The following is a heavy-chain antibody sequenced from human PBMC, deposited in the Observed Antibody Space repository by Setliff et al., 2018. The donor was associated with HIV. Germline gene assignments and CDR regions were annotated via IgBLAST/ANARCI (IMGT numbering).Heavy chain of an antibody. D-gene: IGHD1-26*01. CDR1: QGPPSGYY. J-gene: IGHJ3*01. CDR3: ARDHELGAFDL. V-gene: IGHV4-59*01. CDR2: IYHTGTT. Sequence: PSETLSLTCVGPDMAGESQGPPSGYYWSWIRQSPGKGLEWIGYIYHTGTTSYNPSLKSRVTIQIDRSNNHFSLNLRSATTADTAVYFCARDHELGAFDLWGQGTMVTVSS.